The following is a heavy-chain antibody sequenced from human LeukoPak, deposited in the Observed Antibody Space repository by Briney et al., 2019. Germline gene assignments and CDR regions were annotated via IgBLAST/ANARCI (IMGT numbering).Heavy chain of an antibody. CDR2: ISYDGSNK. J-gene: IGHJ3*02. V-gene: IGHV3-30*04. Sequence: PGGSLRLSCAASGFTFSSYAMHWVRQAPGKGLEWVAVISYDGSNKYCADSVKGRFTISRDNSKNTLYLQMNSLRAEDTAVYYCAREGRIGAFDIWGQGTMVTVSS. CDR3: AREGRIGAFDI. CDR1: GFTFSSYA.